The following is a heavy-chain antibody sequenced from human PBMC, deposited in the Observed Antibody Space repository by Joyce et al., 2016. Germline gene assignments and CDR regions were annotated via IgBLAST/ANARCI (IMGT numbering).Heavy chain of an antibody. J-gene: IGHJ1*01. Sequence: QVQLVQSGAEVKKPGASMQVSCKASGYSFISYYIHWVRQAPGQGLEWMGMIVPSGGDTSYAQEFRGRVTMTRDTSTSTVYMELSSLRSDDTAVYYCERGYCTTSNCSEDFQHWGQGTLVTISS. CDR3: ERGYCTTSNCSEDFQH. D-gene: IGHD2-2*01. V-gene: IGHV1-46*01. CDR2: IVPSGGDT. CDR1: GYSFISYY.